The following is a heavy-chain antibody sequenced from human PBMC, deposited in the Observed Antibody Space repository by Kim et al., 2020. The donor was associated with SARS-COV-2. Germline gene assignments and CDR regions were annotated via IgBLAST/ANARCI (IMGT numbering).Heavy chain of an antibody. CDR3: ARDEEDFAEIFFRLDP. Sequence: SETLSLTCTVSGASMSSGAYYWNWLRQRPGKGLEWIGYMSYSGSTFYNPSLTSRITISIDPSNNQFSLNLRAVTAADTAIYYCARDEEDFAEIFFRLDPWSPGTLVTVSS. CDR1: GASMSSGAYY. CDR2: MSYSGST. J-gene: IGHJ5*02. D-gene: IGHD3-3*01. V-gene: IGHV4-31*03.